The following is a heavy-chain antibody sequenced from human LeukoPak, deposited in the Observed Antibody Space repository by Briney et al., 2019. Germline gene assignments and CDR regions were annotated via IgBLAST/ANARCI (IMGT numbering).Heavy chain of an antibody. D-gene: IGHD6-19*01. CDR1: GYTFTGYY. CDR2: INPNSGGT. Sequence: ASVKVSCKASGYTFTGYYMHWVRQAPGQGLEWMGWINPNSGGTNFAQKFQGRVTMTRDTSISTAYMELSRLISDDTAVYYCAREKRVAGSRGGFDPSGQGTLVTVSS. V-gene: IGHV1-2*02. J-gene: IGHJ5*02. CDR3: AREKRVAGSRGGFDP.